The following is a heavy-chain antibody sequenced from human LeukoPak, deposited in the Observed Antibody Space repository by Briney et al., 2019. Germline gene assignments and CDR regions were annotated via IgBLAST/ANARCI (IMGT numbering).Heavy chain of an antibody. V-gene: IGHV3-30*18. Sequence: GKSLRLSCAASGFTFNNYVIHWVRQAPGKGLEWVAVISYDGSNKYYVDSVKGRFTISRDNSKNTLFLQMNSLRAEDTAVYYCVKDLNCGGDCYSAAGHWGQGILVTVSS. D-gene: IGHD2-21*02. CDR3: VKDLNCGGDCYSAAGH. J-gene: IGHJ4*02. CDR2: ISYDGSNK. CDR1: GFTFNNYV.